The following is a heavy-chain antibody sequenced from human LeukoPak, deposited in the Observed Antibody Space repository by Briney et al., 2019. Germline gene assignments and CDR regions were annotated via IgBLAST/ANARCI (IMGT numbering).Heavy chain of an antibody. CDR1: GYTFTGYY. Sequence: ASVKVSCKASGYTFTGYYMHWVRQAPGQGFEWMGRINPNTGDTNYAQKFQGRVTMTRDTTISAAFMELTRLTSDDTAVYYCASYPSSSPPFDYWGQGTLVTVSS. J-gene: IGHJ4*02. CDR3: ASYPSSSPPFDY. V-gene: IGHV1-2*06. CDR2: INPNTGDT. D-gene: IGHD6-6*01.